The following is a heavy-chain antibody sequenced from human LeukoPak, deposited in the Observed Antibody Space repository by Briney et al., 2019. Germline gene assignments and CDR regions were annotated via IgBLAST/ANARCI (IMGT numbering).Heavy chain of an antibody. J-gene: IGHJ4*02. D-gene: IGHD6-25*01. Sequence: ASVKVSCKASGYTFTNFDINWVRQAPGQGLEWMGWVNPVTGNAGSAQKFQGRVTLTRDTSISTAYMELSSLTSDDTAFYYCARAPMGIAALYWGQGTLVTVSS. V-gene: IGHV1-8*01. CDR3: ARAPMGIAALY. CDR1: GYTFTNFD. CDR2: VNPVTGNA.